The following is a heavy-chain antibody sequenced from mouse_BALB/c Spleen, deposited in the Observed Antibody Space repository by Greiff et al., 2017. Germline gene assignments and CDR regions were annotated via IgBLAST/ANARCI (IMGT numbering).Heavy chain of an antibody. V-gene: IGHV5-6-4*01. CDR2: ISSGGSYT. J-gene: IGHJ3*01. D-gene: IGHD2-4*01. Sequence: EVKVVESGGGLVKPGGSLKLSCAASGFTFSSYTMSWVRQTPEKRLEWVATISSGGSYTYYPDSVKGRFTISRDNAKNTLYLQMSSLKSEDTAMYYCTSTMITTGFAYWGQGTLVTVSA. CDR1: GFTFSSYT. CDR3: TSTMITTGFAY.